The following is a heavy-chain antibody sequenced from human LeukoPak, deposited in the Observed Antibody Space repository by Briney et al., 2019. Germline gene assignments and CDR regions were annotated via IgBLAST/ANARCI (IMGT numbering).Heavy chain of an antibody. CDR2: IIPIFGTA. Sequence: ASVKVSCKASGGTFSSYAISWVRQAPGQGLEWMGGIIPIFGTANYAQKFQGRVTITADKSTSTAYMELSSLRSEDTAVYYCARVVRDTPNMDVWGKGTTVTVSS. J-gene: IGHJ6*03. CDR1: GGTFSSYA. V-gene: IGHV1-69*06. CDR3: ARVVRDTPNMDV. D-gene: IGHD5-18*01.